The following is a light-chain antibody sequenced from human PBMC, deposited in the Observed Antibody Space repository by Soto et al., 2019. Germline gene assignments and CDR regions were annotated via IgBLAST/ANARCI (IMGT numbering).Light chain of an antibody. CDR1: QSVSSSY. Sequence: EIVLTQSPGTLSLSPGERATLSCRASQSVSSSYLAWCQQKPGQAPRLLIYGISKRATDIPDRFSGSGSGTEFTLTISSLQPEDFAMYYCQRYDSFRTFGQGTKVDIK. J-gene: IGKJ1*01. CDR3: QRYDSFRT. CDR2: GIS. V-gene: IGKV3-20*01.